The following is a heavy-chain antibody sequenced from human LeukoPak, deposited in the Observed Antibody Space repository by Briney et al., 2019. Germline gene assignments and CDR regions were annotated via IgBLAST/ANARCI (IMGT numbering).Heavy chain of an antibody. CDR2: IIPIFGTA. J-gene: IGHJ5*02. V-gene: IGHV1-69*13. D-gene: IGHD2-15*01. Sequence: ASVKVSYKASGGTFSSYAISWVRQAPGQGLEWMGGIIPIFGTANCAQKFQGRVTITADESTSTAYMELSSLRSEDTAVYYCARDLRAVVVVAAFSGFDPWGQGTLVTVSS. CDR1: GGTFSSYA. CDR3: ARDLRAVVVVAAFSGFDP.